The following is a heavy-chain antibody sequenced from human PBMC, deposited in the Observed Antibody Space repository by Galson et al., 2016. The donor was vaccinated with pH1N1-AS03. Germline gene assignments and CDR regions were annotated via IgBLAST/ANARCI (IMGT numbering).Heavy chain of an antibody. CDR1: GFSFPDYA. D-gene: IGHD6-19*01. CDR3: ARDGPPQGTSVAGSFDF. V-gene: IGHV3-21*01. Sequence: SLRLSCAASGFSFPDYAMNWVRQAPGKGLEWVSFISDSGSHIKSADSVKGRFTISRDNAQNSVFLQMNSLREEATAVYYCARDGPPQGTSVAGSFDFWGQGTLVTVSS. J-gene: IGHJ4*02. CDR2: ISDSGSHI.